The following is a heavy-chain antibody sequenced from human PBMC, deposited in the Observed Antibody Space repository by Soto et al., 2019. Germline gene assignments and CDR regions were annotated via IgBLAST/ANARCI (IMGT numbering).Heavy chain of an antibody. D-gene: IGHD3-22*01. CDR1: GASISSGSTY. J-gene: IGHJ5*02. CDR3: ARHDRVPHDSSLNWLDP. Sequence: SETLSLTCTVSGASISSGSTYWGWIRQPPGKGLEWIGTIFYLGNTYYNPSLKSRVTISVDSSNQFSLELTSVTAADTAVYYCARHDRVPHDSSLNWLDPWGQGTLVTVSS. V-gene: IGHV4-39*01. CDR2: IFYLGNT.